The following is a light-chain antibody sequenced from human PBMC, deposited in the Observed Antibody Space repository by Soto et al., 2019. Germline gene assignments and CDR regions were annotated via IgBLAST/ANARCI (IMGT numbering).Light chain of an antibody. J-gene: IGKJ5*01. CDR2: GAS. V-gene: IGKV3-20*01. CDR1: QSISSSIY. Sequence: EIVLTHSPGTLSLSPGERATLSCRASQSISSSIYLAWYQQKPGQAPRLLIYGASSRAAGLPDRFSGSGSGTDFTLTISRLEPEDFEIYYCQQYNSWPITFGQGTRLEIK. CDR3: QQYNSWPIT.